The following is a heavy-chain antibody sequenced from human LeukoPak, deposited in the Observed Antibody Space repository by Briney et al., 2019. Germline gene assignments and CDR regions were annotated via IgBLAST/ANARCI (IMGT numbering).Heavy chain of an antibody. CDR3: ARDLNGYSYGLAY. CDR2: LNSDGSTT. J-gene: IGHJ4*02. CDR1: GFTFSNYL. Sequence: GGSLRLSCAASGFTFSNYLMHWVRQAPGKGLVWVSRLNSDGSTTNYADSVKGRFTISRDNAKNTVYLQMNSLRVEDTAVYYCARDLNGYSYGLAYRGQGTLVTVSS. V-gene: IGHV3-74*01. D-gene: IGHD5-18*01.